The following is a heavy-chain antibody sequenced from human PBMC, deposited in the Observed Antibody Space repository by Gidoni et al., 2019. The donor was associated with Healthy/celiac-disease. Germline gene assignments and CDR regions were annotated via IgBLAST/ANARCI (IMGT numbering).Heavy chain of an antibody. CDR1: GGSFSGYY. D-gene: IGHD2-15*01. V-gene: IGHV4-34*01. J-gene: IGHJ4*02. CDR3: ATGGDYCSGGSCYSEVAY. Sequence: QVQLQQWGAGLLKPSETLSLTCAVYGGSFSGYYWSWIRQPPGKGLDWIGEINHSGSTNYNPSLKSRVTISVDTSKNQFSLKLSSVTAADTAVYYCATGGDYCSGGSCYSEVAYWGQGTLVTVSS. CDR2: INHSGST.